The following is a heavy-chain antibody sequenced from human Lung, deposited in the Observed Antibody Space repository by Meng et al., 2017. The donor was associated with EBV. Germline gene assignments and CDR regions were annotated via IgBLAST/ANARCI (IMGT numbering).Heavy chain of an antibody. CDR1: GGSINSYY. CDR3: ARDPTGGEDHQRV. Sequence: QVQLKAPGPRMMKPPEHLPLTYTVSGGSINSYYWHWIRQPAGKGLEWIGRFHTSGGTKYNPSLKSRVTMSVDNSKNQFSLKLNSMTAADTAVYYCARDPTGGEDHQRVWGQGTLVTVSS. D-gene: IGHD1-14*01. J-gene: IGHJ4*02. CDR2: FHTSGGT. V-gene: IGHV4-4*07.